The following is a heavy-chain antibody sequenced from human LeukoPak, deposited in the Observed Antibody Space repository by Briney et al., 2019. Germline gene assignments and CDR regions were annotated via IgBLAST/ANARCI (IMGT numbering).Heavy chain of an antibody. CDR2: ISYDGSNK. CDR3: ARVPDNSYGSSFDY. CDR1: GFTFSSYA. D-gene: IGHD5-18*01. Sequence: GGSLRLFCAASGFTFSSYAMHWVRQAPGKGLEWVAVISYDGSNKYYADSVKGRFTISRDNSKNTLYLQMNSLRAEDTAVYYCARVPDNSYGSSFDYWGQGTLVTVSS. V-gene: IGHV3-30*04. J-gene: IGHJ4*02.